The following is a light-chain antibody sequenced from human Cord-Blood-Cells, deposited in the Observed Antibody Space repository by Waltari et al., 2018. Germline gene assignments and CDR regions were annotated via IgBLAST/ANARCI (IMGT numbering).Light chain of an antibody. CDR1: SSDVVSYNL. CDR3: CSYAGSSTFVV. Sequence: QSALTQPASVSGSPGQSITISCTGTSSDVVSYNLVSWYQQHPGKAPKLMIYEVSKRPSGVSQRFSGSKYGNTASLTISGLQAEDEADYYCCSYAGSSTFVVFGGGTKLTVL. CDR2: EVS. J-gene: IGLJ2*01. V-gene: IGLV2-23*02.